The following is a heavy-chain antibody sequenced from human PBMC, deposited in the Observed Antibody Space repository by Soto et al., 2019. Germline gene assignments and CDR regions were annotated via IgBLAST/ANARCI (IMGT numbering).Heavy chain of an antibody. J-gene: IGHJ5*02. Sequence: SLTCTVSGGSISRSTYYWGWIRQPPGKGLEWIGSIYYSGSTYYRPSLKSGVTISVDTSKNQFSLKLSSVTAADTAVYYCARQVPAAIRLGWFNPWGQVTLVTVSS. CDR1: GGSISRSTYY. CDR2: IYYSGST. D-gene: IGHD2-2*02. CDR3: ARQVPAAIRLGWFNP. V-gene: IGHV4-39*01.